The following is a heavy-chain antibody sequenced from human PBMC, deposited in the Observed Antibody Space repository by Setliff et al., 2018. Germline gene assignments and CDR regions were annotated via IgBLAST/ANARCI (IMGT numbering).Heavy chain of an antibody. V-gene: IGHV1-3*01. CDR1: GYTFSNSA. D-gene: IGHD6-6*01. Sequence: ASVKVSCKASGYTFSNSAIHWVRQAPGQRLEWMGWINPGNDNRKHSQKFQGRVTFTRDTSASTAYMELSSLRSEDTAVYYCARLSFSSIAARRHFDPWGQGTLVTVSS. J-gene: IGHJ5*02. CDR3: ARLSFSSIAARRHFDP. CDR2: INPGNDNR.